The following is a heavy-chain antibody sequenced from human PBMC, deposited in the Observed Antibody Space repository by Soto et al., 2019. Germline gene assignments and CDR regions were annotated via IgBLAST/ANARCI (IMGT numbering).Heavy chain of an antibody. V-gene: IGHV3-33*01. Sequence: QVQLVESGGGVVQPGRSLRLSCAASGFTFSSYGMHWVRQAPGKGLEWVAVIWYDGSNKYYADSVKGRFTISGDNSKNMLYLQMNSLRAEARAVYYSAAPLYGDYRGRRDPTHDAFDIWGQGTMVTVSS. CDR2: IWYDGSNK. J-gene: IGHJ3*02. D-gene: IGHD4-17*01. CDR3: AAPLYGDYRGRRDPTHDAFDI. CDR1: GFTFSSYG.